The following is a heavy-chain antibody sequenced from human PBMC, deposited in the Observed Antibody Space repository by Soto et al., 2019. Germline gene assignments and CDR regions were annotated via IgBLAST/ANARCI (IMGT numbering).Heavy chain of an antibody. V-gene: IGHV3-7*04. CDR2: ITEDGSEK. D-gene: IGHD2-21*01. J-gene: IGHJ4*02. CDR3: ARASLVVANDY. Sequence: PGVSLRLSCSASGFTFSSYWISWVRQAPGKGLEWVAHITEDGSEKYYVDSGKGRFTIARDNAKNSLYLQMNSLRAEDTAVYYGARASLVVANDYSSQGTVVTVSS. CDR1: GFTFSSYW.